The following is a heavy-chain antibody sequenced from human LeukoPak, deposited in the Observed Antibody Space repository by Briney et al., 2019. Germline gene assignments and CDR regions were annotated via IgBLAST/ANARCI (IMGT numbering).Heavy chain of an antibody. V-gene: IGHV1-2*02. Sequence: ASVKVCCKVSGYTFTVYYMHWVRQAPGQGLEWMGWINPNSGGTNYAQKFQGRVTMTRDTSVRTAYMELSRLRSDDTAVYYCARAGIVVVHYEDWEWCDPWGQGTLVTVSS. J-gene: IGHJ5*02. CDR1: GYTFTVYY. D-gene: IGHD2-2*01. CDR3: ARAGIVVVHYEDWEWCDP. CDR2: INPNSGGT.